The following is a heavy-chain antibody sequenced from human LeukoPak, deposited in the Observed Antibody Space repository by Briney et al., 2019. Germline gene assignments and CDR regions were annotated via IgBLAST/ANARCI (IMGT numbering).Heavy chain of an antibody. J-gene: IGHJ4*02. CDR3: SKDYEWLGPHY. V-gene: IGHV3-23*01. CDR1: GFTFSSYA. CDR2: ISGSGGST. D-gene: IGHD6-19*01. Sequence: GGSLRLSCAASGFTFSSYAMSWVRQAPGKGLEWVSAISGSGGSTYYADPVTGRFTISRDNSKNTLYLQMNSLRAEDTAVYYCSKDYEWLGPHYWGQGTLVTVSS.